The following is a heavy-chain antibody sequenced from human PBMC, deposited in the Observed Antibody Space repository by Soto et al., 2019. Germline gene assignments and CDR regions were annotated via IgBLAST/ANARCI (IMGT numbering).Heavy chain of an antibody. V-gene: IGHV4-34*01. J-gene: IGHJ4*02. Sequence: SETLSLTCAVYGGSFSGYYWSWIRQPPGKGLEWIGEINHSGSTNYNPSLKSRVTISVDTSKNQFSLKLSSVTAADTAVYYCARLLTNYDFWSGPSYYFDYWGQGTLVTVSS. CDR3: ARLLTNYDFWSGPSYYFDY. CDR2: INHSGST. D-gene: IGHD3-3*01. CDR1: GGSFSGYY.